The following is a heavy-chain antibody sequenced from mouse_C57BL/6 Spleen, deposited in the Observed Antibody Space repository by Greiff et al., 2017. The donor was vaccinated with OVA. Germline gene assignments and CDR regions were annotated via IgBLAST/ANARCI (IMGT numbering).Heavy chain of an antibody. Sequence: VQLQQSGPGLVQPSQSLSITCTVSGFSLTSYGVHWVRQPPGKGLEWLGVIWSGGSTDYNAAFISRLSISKDNSKSQVFFKMNSLQADDTAIYYCAKAGDYEGYWYFDVWGTGTTVTVSS. J-gene: IGHJ1*03. V-gene: IGHV2-4*01. CDR3: AKAGDYEGYWYFDV. CDR2: IWSGGST. D-gene: IGHD2-4*01. CDR1: GFSLTSYG.